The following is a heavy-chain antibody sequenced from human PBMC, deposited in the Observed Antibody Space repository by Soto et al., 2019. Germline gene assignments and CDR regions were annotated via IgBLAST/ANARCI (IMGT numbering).Heavy chain of an antibody. J-gene: IGHJ4*02. Sequence: QVQLVQSGAEVKKPGSSVKVSCKASGGTFSSYAISWVRQAPGQGLEWMGGIIPIFGTANYAQRFQGRVTINADESTSTAHMELSSLRSEDTAVYYCARAMATTGLLGYFDYWGQGTLVTVSS. CDR3: ARAMATTGLLGYFDY. CDR2: IIPIFGTA. D-gene: IGHD4-17*01. CDR1: GGTFSSYA. V-gene: IGHV1-69*01.